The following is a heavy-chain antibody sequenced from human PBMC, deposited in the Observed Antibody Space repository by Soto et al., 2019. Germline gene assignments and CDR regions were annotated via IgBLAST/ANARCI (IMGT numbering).Heavy chain of an antibody. D-gene: IGHD3-3*01. J-gene: IGHJ5*02. V-gene: IGHV4-59*01. Sequence: SETLSLTCTVSGGSISSYYWSWIRQPPGKGLEWIGDIYYSGSTNYNPSLTSRVTISVDTSKNQFSLKLSSVTAADTAVYYCATNWSGYTNWFDPWGQGTLVTVSS. CDR3: ATNWSGYTNWFDP. CDR2: IYYSGST. CDR1: GGSISSYY.